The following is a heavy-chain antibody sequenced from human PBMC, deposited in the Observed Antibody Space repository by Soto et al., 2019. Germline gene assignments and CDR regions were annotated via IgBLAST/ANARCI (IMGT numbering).Heavy chain of an antibody. CDR2: MNPNSGNT. V-gene: IGHV1-8*02. CDR3: ARGVYGSGSYYTNYYYYLDV. J-gene: IGHJ6*03. Sequence: ASVKVSCKASGYTFTSYGISWVRQAPGQGLEWMGWMNPNSGNTGHAQKFQGRVTMTRNTSMNTAYMELSSLGSEDTAVYYCARGVYGSGSYYTNYYYYLDVWGKGATVTVSS. CDR1: GYTFTSYG. D-gene: IGHD3-10*01.